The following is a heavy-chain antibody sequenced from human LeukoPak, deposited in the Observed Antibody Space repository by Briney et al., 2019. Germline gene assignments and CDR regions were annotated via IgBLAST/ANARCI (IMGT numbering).Heavy chain of an antibody. V-gene: IGHV3-23*01. D-gene: IGHD1-26*01. CDR2: ISGSGGIT. CDR1: GFTFNNYA. Sequence: GGSLRLSCAASGFTFNNYAMNWVRQAPGKGLEWVSDISGSGGITRYADSVKGRFTISRDNSKNTLYLQLNSLRAEDTAEYCCAKDHSNVGFWDYWGQGTLVTVSS. J-gene: IGHJ4*02. CDR3: AKDHSNVGFWDY.